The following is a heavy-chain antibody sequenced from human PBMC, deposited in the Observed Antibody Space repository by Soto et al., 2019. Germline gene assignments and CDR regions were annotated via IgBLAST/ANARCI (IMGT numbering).Heavy chain of an antibody. D-gene: IGHD2-2*01. CDR3: ARVIVVVPAAIGGIDY. J-gene: IGHJ4*02. CDR1: GGSISSGGYY. V-gene: IGHV4-31*03. CDR2: IYYSGRT. Sequence: QVQLQESGPGLVKPSQTLSLTCTVSGGSISSGGYYWSWIRQHPGKGLEWIGYIYYSGRTYYNPSLKSRVTISVDTSKIQFSLKLSSVTAADTAVYYCARVIVVVPAAIGGIDYWGQGTLVTVSS.